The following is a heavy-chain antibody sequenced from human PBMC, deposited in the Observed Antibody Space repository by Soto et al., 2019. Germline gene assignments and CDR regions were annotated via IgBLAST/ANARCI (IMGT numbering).Heavy chain of an antibody. J-gene: IGHJ4*02. V-gene: IGHV6-1*01. CDR1: VDSVSSNSAA. CDR3: ARASGESNLGSRVFDS. CDR2: TYYRSKWYN. D-gene: IGHD3-10*01. Sequence: SQTLSLTCAISVDSVSSNSAAWNWISQSPSRGLEWLGRTYYRSKWYNDYAISVKSRMIINPDTPKNHFSLQLNSVTPEDTAIYYCARASGESNLGSRVFDSWGQGTRVTVSS.